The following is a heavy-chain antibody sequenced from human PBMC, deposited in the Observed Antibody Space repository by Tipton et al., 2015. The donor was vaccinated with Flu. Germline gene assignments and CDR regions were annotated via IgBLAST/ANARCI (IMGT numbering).Heavy chain of an antibody. D-gene: IGHD3-3*01. CDR3: TKGRPGDLWRQYYNLNDS. J-gene: IGHJ4*02. V-gene: IGHV3-23*01. CDR2: IGGSGGSP. Sequence: SLRLSCAASGFSFSIYAMTWVRQAPGKGLGGVSSIGGSGGSPDYADAVKGRFTISRDDSKNTLYLQMDSLRIEDTGVCYCTKGRPGDLWRQYYNLNDSWGQGTQGTVSS. CDR1: GFSFSIYA.